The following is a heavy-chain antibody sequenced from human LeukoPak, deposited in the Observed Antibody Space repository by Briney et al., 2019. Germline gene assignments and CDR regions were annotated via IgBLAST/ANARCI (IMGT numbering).Heavy chain of an antibody. J-gene: IGHJ2*01. Sequence: SETLSLTCTVSGGSISSSSYYWGWIRQPPGKGLEWIGSIYYSGSTYYNPSLKSRVTISVDTSKNQFSLKLSSVTAADTAVYYCARREGQLWSRDWYFDLWGRGTLVTVSS. V-gene: IGHV4-39*07. CDR1: GGSISSSSYY. CDR3: ARREGQLWSRDWYFDL. D-gene: IGHD5-18*01. CDR2: IYYSGST.